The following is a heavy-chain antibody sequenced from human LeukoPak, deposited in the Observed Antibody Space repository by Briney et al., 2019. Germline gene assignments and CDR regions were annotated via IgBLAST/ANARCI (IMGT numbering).Heavy chain of an antibody. CDR1: GFTVSSNY. Sequence: PGGSLRLSCAASGFTVSSNYMSWVRQAPGKGLEWVSVIYSGGSTYYADSVKGRFTISRDNSKNTLYLQMNSLRAEDTAVYYCARGLLYYEGAFDIWGQGTMVTVSS. V-gene: IGHV3-53*01. D-gene: IGHD3-22*01. CDR2: IYSGGST. CDR3: ARGLLYYEGAFDI. J-gene: IGHJ3*02.